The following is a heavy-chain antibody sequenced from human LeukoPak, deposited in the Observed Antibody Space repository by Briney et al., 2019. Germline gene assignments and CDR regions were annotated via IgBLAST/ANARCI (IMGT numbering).Heavy chain of an antibody. CDR3: AKATLVTTVTDDAFDI. Sequence: GGSLRLSCAASGFTFSSYAMSWVRQAPGKGLEWVSAISGSGGSTYYADSVKGRFTISRDNSKNTLYLQMNSLRAEDTAVYYCAKATLVTTVTDDAFDIWGQGTMVTVSS. CDR2: ISGSGGST. D-gene: IGHD4-17*01. J-gene: IGHJ3*02. CDR1: GFTFSSYA. V-gene: IGHV3-23*01.